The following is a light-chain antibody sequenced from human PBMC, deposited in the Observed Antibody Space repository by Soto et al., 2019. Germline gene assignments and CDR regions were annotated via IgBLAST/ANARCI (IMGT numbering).Light chain of an antibody. V-gene: IGLV1-44*01. CDR1: RSNIGSNF. Sequence: QSVLTRPPSASGTPGQRVTISCSGIRSNIGSNFVNWYQKLPGTAPKLLIHSNNERPSGVPGRFSGSKSGTSASLAISGLQSEDEADYYCASWDDDLNGLLFGGGTKVTVL. J-gene: IGLJ2*01. CDR2: SNN. CDR3: ASWDDDLNGLL.